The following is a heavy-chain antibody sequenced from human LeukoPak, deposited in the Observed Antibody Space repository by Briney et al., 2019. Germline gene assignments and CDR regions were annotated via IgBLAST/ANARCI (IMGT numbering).Heavy chain of an antibody. D-gene: IGHD6-13*01. CDR3: ARGAGGSSWYVFDY. J-gene: IGHJ4*02. CDR1: GFTFSSYA. Sequence: GGSLRLSCAASGFTFSSYAMHWVRQAPGKGLEWVAVISYDGSNKYYADSVKGRFTISRDNAKNSLYLQMNSLRAEDTAVYYCARGAGGSSWYVFDYWGQGTLVTVSS. CDR2: ISYDGSNK. V-gene: IGHV3-30*04.